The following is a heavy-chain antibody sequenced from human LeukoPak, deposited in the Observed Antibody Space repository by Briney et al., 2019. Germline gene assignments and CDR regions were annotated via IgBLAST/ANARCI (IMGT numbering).Heavy chain of an antibody. J-gene: IGHJ4*02. D-gene: IGHD3-16*01. Sequence: GGSLRLSCAASGFTVRSNYMSWVRQAPGKGLEWVSVIYSGGSTYYADSVKGRFTISRDNSKNTLYLQMNSLRAEDTAVYYCARALYVWGSYTFDYWGQGTLVTVSS. CDR1: GFTVRSNY. V-gene: IGHV3-66*01. CDR3: ARALYVWGSYTFDY. CDR2: IYSGGST.